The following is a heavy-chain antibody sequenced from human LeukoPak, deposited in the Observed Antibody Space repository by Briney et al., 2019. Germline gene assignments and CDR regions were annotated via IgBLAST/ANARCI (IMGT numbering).Heavy chain of an antibody. D-gene: IGHD6-13*01. Sequence: GGSLRLSCAASGFTFSSYDMHWVRQATGKGLEWVSAIGTAGDTYYPGSVKGRFTISRENAKNSLYLQMNSLRAGDTAVYYCARGYSSSYGMDVWGQGTTVTVSS. CDR3: ARGYSSSYGMDV. J-gene: IGHJ6*02. CDR1: GFTFSSYD. V-gene: IGHV3-13*01. CDR2: IGTAGDT.